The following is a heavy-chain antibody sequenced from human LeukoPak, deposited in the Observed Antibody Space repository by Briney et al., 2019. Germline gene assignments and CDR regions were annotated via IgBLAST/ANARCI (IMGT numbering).Heavy chain of an antibody. CDR3: AKAPVTTCSGAYCYPFDY. V-gene: IGHV3-7*03. J-gene: IGHJ4*02. CDR1: GFTFSSYW. D-gene: IGHD2-15*01. CDR2: IKQDGSEK. Sequence: GGSLRLSCAASGFTFSSYWMSWVRQAPGKGLEWVANIKQDGSEKYYVDSVKGRFTISRDNAKNSLYLQMNSLRAEDAAVYYCAKAPVTTCSGAYCYPFDYWGQGNLVTVSS.